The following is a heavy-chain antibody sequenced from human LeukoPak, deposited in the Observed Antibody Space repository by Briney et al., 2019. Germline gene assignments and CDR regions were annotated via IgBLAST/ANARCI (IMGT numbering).Heavy chain of an antibody. CDR3: ATEQGPFDY. CDR2: ISYDGSNK. J-gene: IGHJ4*02. Sequence: GGSLRLSCAASGFTFSSYGMHWVRQAPGKGLEWVAVISYDGSNKYYADSVKGRFTISRDNSKNTLYLQMNSLRAEDTAVYYCATEQGPFDYWGQGTLVTVSS. V-gene: IGHV3-30*03. D-gene: IGHD1/OR15-1a*01. CDR1: GFTFSSYG.